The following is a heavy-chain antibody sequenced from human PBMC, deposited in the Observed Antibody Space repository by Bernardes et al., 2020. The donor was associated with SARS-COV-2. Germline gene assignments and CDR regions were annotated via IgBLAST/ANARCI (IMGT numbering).Heavy chain of an antibody. V-gene: IGHV4-59*08. CDR1: GGSISPYH. Sequence: SETLSLTCTVSGGSISPYHWNWVRQPPGKGLEWIGYIYYTGSTYYNPSLASRATISLDTSKNQFSLKLSSVTAADTAVYYCARRRVSERPVAEGNWLDPWGQGTLVTVSS. D-gene: IGHD6-19*01. CDR3: ARRRVSERPVAEGNWLDP. CDR2: IYYTGST. J-gene: IGHJ5*02.